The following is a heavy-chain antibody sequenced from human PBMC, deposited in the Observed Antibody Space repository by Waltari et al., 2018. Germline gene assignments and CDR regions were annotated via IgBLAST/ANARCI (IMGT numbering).Heavy chain of an antibody. D-gene: IGHD2-15*01. CDR2: IYPGASET. J-gene: IGHJ4*02. CDR1: GYTFSNYW. Sequence: EVQLVQSGAEVKKPGESLKISCKGSGYTFSNYWIGWVRQMPGKGLEWMGIIYPGASETRHSTSFQGQVTISADKSFNTAYLQWSSLKASDTAMYYCARHVGGYCSGGNCYADFWGQGTLITVSS. CDR3: ARHVGGYCSGGNCYADF. V-gene: IGHV5-51*01.